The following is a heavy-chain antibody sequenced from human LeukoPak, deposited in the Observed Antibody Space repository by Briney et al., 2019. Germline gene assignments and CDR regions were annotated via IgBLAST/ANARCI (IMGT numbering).Heavy chain of an antibody. CDR3: ARLYGSTLYFDY. CDR2: IYYSGST. D-gene: IGHD6-13*01. V-gene: IGHV4-39*01. Sequence: PSETLSLTCTVSGGSISSSSYYWGWIRQPPGKGLEWIGSIYYSGSTYYNSSLKSRVTLSVDTSKNQFSLKLNSVTAADTALYYCARLYGSTLYFDYWGQGTLVTVSS. J-gene: IGHJ4*02. CDR1: GGSISSSSYY.